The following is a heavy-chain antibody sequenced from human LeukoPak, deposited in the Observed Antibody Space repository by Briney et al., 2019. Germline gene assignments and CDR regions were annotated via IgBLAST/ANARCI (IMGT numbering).Heavy chain of an antibody. D-gene: IGHD3-22*01. Sequence: GGSLRLSCAVSGFTFSNYWMSWVRQAPGKGLEWVASIKQDGSGTYYVDSVKGRFTISRDNAKNSLYLQMNSLRAEDTAVYFCAKRGVVIRVILVGFHKEAYYFDSWGQGALVTVSS. CDR2: IKQDGSGT. CDR3: AKRGVVIRVILVGFHKEAYYFDS. V-gene: IGHV3-7*03. CDR1: GFTFSNYW. J-gene: IGHJ4*02.